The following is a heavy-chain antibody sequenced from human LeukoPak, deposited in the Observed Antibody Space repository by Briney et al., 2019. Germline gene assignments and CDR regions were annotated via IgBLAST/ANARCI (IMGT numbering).Heavy chain of an antibody. CDR3: ARPLDSSNNYFDY. D-gene: IGHD6-13*01. CDR2: IKTDGSEK. CDR1: GFTFSSYA. Sequence: PGRSLRLSCAASGFTFSSYAMHWVRQAPGKGLEWVANIKTDGSEKYYVDSVKGRFTISRDNAKNSLYLQMSSLRAEDTAVYYCARPLDSSNNYFDYWGQGTLVTVSA. V-gene: IGHV3-7*01. J-gene: IGHJ4*02.